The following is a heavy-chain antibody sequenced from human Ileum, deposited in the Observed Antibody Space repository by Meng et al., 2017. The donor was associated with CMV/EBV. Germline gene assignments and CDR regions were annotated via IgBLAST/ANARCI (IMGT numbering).Heavy chain of an antibody. D-gene: IGHD1-26*01. J-gene: IGHJ4*02. Sequence: HLRRPESGPGLWNPSESLSLISTASHGAISSNFSWAWTRQPPGKGLEWIGSIYYTGSTYYNPSLKSRVTISGDTSKNQFSLNLNSVTAADTAVYYCARDLYSGDYPFDYWGQGILVTVSS. CDR3: ARDLYSGDYPFDY. CDR2: IYYTGST. V-gene: IGHV4-39*07. CDR1: HGAISSNFS.